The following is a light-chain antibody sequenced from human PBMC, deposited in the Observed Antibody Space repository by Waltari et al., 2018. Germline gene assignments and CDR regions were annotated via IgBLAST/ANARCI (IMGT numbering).Light chain of an antibody. CDR2: EVT. CDR1: ISAVGTYNL. CDR3: CSYAGLGIYV. V-gene: IGLV2-23*02. J-gene: IGLJ1*01. Sequence: QSGLTQPASASGPPGQSIPISCTGTISAVGTYNLVSWYQQYPGKAPKLMVYEVTRRSSGVSDRFSGSKSGNTASLTIYGLQSEDEADYYCCSYAGLGIYVFGTGTKVTVL.